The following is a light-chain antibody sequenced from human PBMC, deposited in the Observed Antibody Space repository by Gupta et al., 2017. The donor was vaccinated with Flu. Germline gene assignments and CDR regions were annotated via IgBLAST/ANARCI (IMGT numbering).Light chain of an antibody. CDR3: QQYDNSPLT. J-gene: IGKJ4*01. CDR2: GSS. CDR1: QSVGANY. Sequence: EIVLTQSPATPSLSPGERATLPCRASQSVGANYVAWYQQKPGHAPRLLIYGSSSRATDIPDRFSGSGSGTDFTLTISRLQREDFAVYYCQQYDNSPLTFGGGTKVEI. V-gene: IGKV3-20*01.